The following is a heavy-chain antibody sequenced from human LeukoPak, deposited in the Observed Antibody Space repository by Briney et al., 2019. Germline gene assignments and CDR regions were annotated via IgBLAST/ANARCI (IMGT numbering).Heavy chain of an antibody. CDR3: AREVNEKHDAFDM. V-gene: IGHV4-4*07. CDR1: SVTINGYY. CDR2: FYFSGSS. Sequence: SETLSLTCSVSSVTINGYYWSWIRQSAGKGLEWLGRFYFSGSSDYNPSLKSRVSMSIDTSQNHFYLRLTSVTAADTGVYFCAREVNEKHDAFDMWGQGTMVAVSS. D-gene: IGHD2-8*01. J-gene: IGHJ3*02.